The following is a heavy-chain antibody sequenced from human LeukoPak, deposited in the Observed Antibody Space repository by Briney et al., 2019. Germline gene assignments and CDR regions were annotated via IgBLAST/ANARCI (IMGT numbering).Heavy chain of an antibody. D-gene: IGHD3-22*01. CDR3: ASQEIPYYYDSSGYPDY. CDR1: GYTFTGYY. CDR2: INPSGGST. Sequence: ASVKVSCTASGYTFTGYYMHWVRQAPGQGLEWMGIINPSGGSTSYAQKFQGRVTMTRDTSTSTVYMELSSLRSEDTAVYYCASQEIPYYYDSSGYPDYWGQGTLVTVSS. J-gene: IGHJ4*02. V-gene: IGHV1-46*01.